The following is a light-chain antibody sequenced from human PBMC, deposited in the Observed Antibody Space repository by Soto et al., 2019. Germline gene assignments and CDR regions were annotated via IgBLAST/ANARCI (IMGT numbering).Light chain of an antibody. V-gene: IGKV4-1*01. CDR3: QQSYSPPLT. CDR1: QTVFYGINKKNY. Sequence: DIVMTQSPDSLAVSLGERATMHCKSSQTVFYGINKKNYLAWYQHKPGQPPKLLIYWASTRESGVPDRFSGSGSGTDFTLTINSLQAEDVAVYYWQQSYSPPLTFGGGTKVEIK. J-gene: IGKJ4*01. CDR2: WAS.